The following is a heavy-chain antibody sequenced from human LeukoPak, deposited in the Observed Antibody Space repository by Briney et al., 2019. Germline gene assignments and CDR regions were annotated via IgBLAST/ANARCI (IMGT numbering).Heavy chain of an antibody. CDR1: GFTFSSYS. V-gene: IGHV3-48*04. J-gene: IGHJ6*04. D-gene: IGHD3-10*02. CDR2: ISSSSSSTI. Sequence: GESLKISCKGSGFTFSSYSMNWVRQAPGKGLEWVSYISSSSSSTIYYADSVKGRFTISRDNAKNSLYLQMNSLRAEDTAVYYCAELGITMIGGVWGKGTTVTISS. CDR3: AELGITMIGGV.